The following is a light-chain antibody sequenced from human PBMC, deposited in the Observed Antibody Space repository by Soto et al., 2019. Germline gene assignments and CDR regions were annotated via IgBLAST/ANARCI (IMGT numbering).Light chain of an antibody. CDR1: QSVSSRY. Sequence: EIVLTQSPGTLSLSPGERATLSCRASQSVSSRYLAWYQQKPGQAPRLLIYDASNRATGIPARFSGSGSGTDFTLTISSLEPEDFAVYYCQQRSNWPPHPTFGGGTKVEIK. CDR3: QQRSNWPPHPT. J-gene: IGKJ4*01. CDR2: DAS. V-gene: IGKV3-11*01.